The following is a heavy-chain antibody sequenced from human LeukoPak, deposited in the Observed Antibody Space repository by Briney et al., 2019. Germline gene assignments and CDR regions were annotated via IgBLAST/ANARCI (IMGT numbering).Heavy chain of an antibody. CDR1: GYTFTSYA. D-gene: IGHD3-10*01. Sequence: ASVKVSCKASGYTFTSYAMHWVRQAPGQRLEWMGWINAGNGNTKYSQKFQGRVTITRDTSASTAYMELSSLRSEDTAVYYCARVSFHYYGPGSYTLDYWGQGTLVTVSS. J-gene: IGHJ4*02. CDR2: INAGNGNT. V-gene: IGHV1-3*01. CDR3: ARVSFHYYGPGSYTLDY.